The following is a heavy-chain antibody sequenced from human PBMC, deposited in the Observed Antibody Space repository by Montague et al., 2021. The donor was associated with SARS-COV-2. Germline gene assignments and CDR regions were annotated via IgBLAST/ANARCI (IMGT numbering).Heavy chain of an antibody. CDR1: DDSFSHYF. D-gene: IGHD6-13*01. CDR2: IYNRGTT. J-gene: IGHJ1*01. Sequence: SETLSPTCTVSDDSFSHYFWSWIRQPPGEGLEWIGNIYNRGTTNCNPSLKSRVSLSIDKSKNQFSLNLTSVTAADTAVYYCARVGTGYSSNLPSYFQHWGLGTLVTVSS. CDR3: ARVGTGYSSNLPSYFQH. V-gene: IGHV4-59*01.